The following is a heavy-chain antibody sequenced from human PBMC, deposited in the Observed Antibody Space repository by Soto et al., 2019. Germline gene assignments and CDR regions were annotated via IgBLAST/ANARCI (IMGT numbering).Heavy chain of an antibody. CDR3: AKVRTPSSESFDY. CDR2: MSYAGSNK. Sequence: QVQLVESGGGVVQPGRSLRLSCVASGFTFNSYDMHWVRQAPGKGLEWVALMSYAGSNKYYADSVKGRFTISSDNYKNTLYLQMNSLRAEDTAVYYCAKVRTPSSESFDYWGQGTLVTVSS. J-gene: IGHJ4*02. V-gene: IGHV3-30*18. CDR1: GFTFNSYD.